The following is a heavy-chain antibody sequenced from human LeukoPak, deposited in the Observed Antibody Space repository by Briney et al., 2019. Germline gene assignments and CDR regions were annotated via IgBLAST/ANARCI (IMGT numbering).Heavy chain of an antibody. CDR2: INPNSGGT. J-gene: IGHJ3*01. CDR1: GGTFSSYA. V-gene: IGHV1-2*02. Sequence: ASVKVSCKASGGTFSSYAISWVRQAPGQGLEWMGWINPNSGGTNFAQKFQGRVTMTRDTSITTAYMELSSLRSDDTAVYYCARDLKYISTWYSSRAFDVWGQGTMVTVSS. D-gene: IGHD6-13*01. CDR3: ARDLKYISTWYSSRAFDV.